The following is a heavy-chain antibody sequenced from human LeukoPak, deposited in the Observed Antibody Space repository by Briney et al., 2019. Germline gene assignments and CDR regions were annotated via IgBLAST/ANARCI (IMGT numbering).Heavy chain of an antibody. Sequence: GGSLRLSCAASGFTCSSYWMSWVRQAPGKGLEWVANIKQDGSEKYYVDYVKGRFTISRDNAKNSLYLQMNSLRVEDTAVYYCARIRRGWSQNWDYWGQGTLVTVSS. J-gene: IGHJ4*02. CDR2: IKQDGSEK. CDR3: ARIRRGWSQNWDY. D-gene: IGHD6-19*01. CDR1: GFTCSSYW. V-gene: IGHV3-7*01.